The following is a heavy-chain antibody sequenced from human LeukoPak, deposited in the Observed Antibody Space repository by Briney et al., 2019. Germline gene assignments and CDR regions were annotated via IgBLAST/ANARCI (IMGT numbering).Heavy chain of an antibody. CDR3: ARRGFYGSGSYRSPRWYFDL. CDR1: GGSVSSGSYH. Sequence: PSETLSLTCTVSGGSVSSGSYHWSWIRQPPGKGLEWIGYIYYSGSTNYNPSLKSRVTISVDTSKNQFSLKLSSVTAADTAVYYCARRGFYGSGSYRSPRWYFDLWGRGTLVTVSS. D-gene: IGHD3-10*01. V-gene: IGHV4-61*01. CDR2: IYYSGST. J-gene: IGHJ2*01.